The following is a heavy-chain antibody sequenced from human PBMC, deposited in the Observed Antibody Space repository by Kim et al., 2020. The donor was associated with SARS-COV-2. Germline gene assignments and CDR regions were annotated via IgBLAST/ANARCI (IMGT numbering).Heavy chain of an antibody. V-gene: IGHV4-59*01. D-gene: IGHD3-22*01. CDR3: ARSYDSSGSYYFDY. CDR2: IYYSGST. Sequence: SETLSLTCTVSGGSISSYYWSWIRQPPGKGLEWIGYIYYSGSTNYNPSLKSRVTISVDTSKNQFSLKLSSVTAADTALYYCARSYDSSGSYYFDYWGQGT. J-gene: IGHJ4*02. CDR1: GGSISSYY.